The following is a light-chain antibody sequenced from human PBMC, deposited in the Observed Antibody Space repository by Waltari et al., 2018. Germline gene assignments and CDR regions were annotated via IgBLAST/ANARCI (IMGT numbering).Light chain of an antibody. Sequence: EIVMTQSPATLSVSPGERPTLSCRASQNVTTVLAWYKQNPGQAPRLLIHRASTRATDIPGRFSGSGSGTEFTLTISGLQSEDFAVYFCQHYNNWPLTFGGGTKVEIK. J-gene: IGKJ4*01. CDR1: QNVTTV. V-gene: IGKV3-15*01. CDR2: RAS. CDR3: QHYNNWPLT.